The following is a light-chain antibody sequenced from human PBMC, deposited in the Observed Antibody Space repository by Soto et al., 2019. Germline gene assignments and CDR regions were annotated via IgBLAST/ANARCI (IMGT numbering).Light chain of an antibody. CDR2: DVS. V-gene: IGKV3-11*01. J-gene: IGKJ4*01. Sequence: PATLSLSPGERATLSCRASQSVSTYLAWYQQKPGQAPRLLIYDVSKRATGIPARFSGSGSGTDFTLTISSLVPEDFAVYHCQQRINWPLTFGGGTKVDSK. CDR1: QSVSTY. CDR3: QQRINWPLT.